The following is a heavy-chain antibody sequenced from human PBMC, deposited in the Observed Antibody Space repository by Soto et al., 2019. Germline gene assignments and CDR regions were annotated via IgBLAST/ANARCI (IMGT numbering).Heavy chain of an antibody. V-gene: IGHV3-30-3*01. CDR3: ARKLRPPFDY. CDR1: GFTFSSYA. J-gene: IGHJ4*02. Sequence: QVQLVESGGGVVQPGRSLRLSCAASGFTFSSYAMHWVRQAPGKGLEWVAVISYDGSNKYYADSVKGRFTISRDNSKNTLYLQMNSLRAEDTAVYYCARKLRPPFDYWGQGTLVTFSS. CDR2: ISYDGSNK. D-gene: IGHD1-7*01.